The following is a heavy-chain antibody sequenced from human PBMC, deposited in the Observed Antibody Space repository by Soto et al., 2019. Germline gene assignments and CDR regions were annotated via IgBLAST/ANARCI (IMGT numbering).Heavy chain of an antibody. CDR1: GGSISSYY. V-gene: IGHV4-59*08. CDR3: ARMRYDILTGYYRAHMWFDP. D-gene: IGHD3-9*01. J-gene: IGHJ5*02. Sequence: SETLSLTCTVSGGSISSYYWSWIRQPPGKGLEWIGYIYYSGSTNYNPSLKSRVTISVDTSKNQFSLKLSSVTAADTAVYYCARMRYDILTGYYRAHMWFDPWGQGTLVTVSS. CDR2: IYYSGST.